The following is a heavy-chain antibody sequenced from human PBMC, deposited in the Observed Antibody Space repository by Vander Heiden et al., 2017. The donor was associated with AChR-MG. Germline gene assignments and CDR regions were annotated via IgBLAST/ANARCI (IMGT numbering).Heavy chain of an antibody. V-gene: IGHV1-2*04. CDR2: INPNSGGT. CDR1: AYTLTGYY. Sequence: QVQLVQSGAEVKKPGASVKVSCQASAYTLTGYYMHWVRQAPGQGLECMGWINPNSGGTNYAQKFQGWVTMTRDTSISTAYMELSRLRSDDTAVYYCARAGAGYSSSSDYWGQGTLVTVSS. J-gene: IGHJ4*02. D-gene: IGHD6-13*01. CDR3: ARAGAGYSSSSDY.